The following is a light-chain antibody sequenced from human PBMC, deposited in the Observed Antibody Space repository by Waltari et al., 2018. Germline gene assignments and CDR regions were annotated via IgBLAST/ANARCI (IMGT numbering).Light chain of an antibody. J-gene: IGLJ2*01. CDR1: SSDVGGYNY. V-gene: IGLV2-14*03. CDR3: SSYTSSSSRV. Sequence: QSALTQPASVSGSPGQSITISCTGTSSDVGGYNYVSWYQQHPGKAPKLMIYDVSNQPSGVSNRFSGSKSGNTASLTISGLQAEDEADYYCSSYTSSSSRVFGGGNKLTVL. CDR2: DVS.